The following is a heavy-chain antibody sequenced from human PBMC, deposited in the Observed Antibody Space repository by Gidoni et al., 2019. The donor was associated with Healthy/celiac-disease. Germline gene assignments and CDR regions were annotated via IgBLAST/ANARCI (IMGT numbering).Heavy chain of an antibody. CDR2: ISGSGGST. D-gene: IGHD3-3*01. V-gene: IGHV3-23*01. CDR1: GFTFSSYA. J-gene: IGHJ6*02. Sequence: EVQLFESGGGLVQLGGSVRLACAAPGFTFSSYAMSWVRQAPGQGLAWFSAISGSGGSTYYADSVKGRFTISKDNYKNTLYLQMNSLRAEDTAVYYCAKVDFWKNTMDVWGQGTTVTVSS. CDR3: AKVDFWKNTMDV.